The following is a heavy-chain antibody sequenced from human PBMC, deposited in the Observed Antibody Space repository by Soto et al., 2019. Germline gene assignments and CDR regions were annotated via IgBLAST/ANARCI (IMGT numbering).Heavy chain of an antibody. CDR1: GFTFSSYG. CDR2: ISYDESNK. Sequence: QVQLVESGGSVVQPGRSLRLSCAASGFTFSSYGMHWVRQAPGKGLEWVAVISYDESNKYYADSVKGRFTISRDNSKNTLYLQMNSLRAEDTAVYYCTKGVVVITSYFQHWGQGTLVTVSS. D-gene: IGHD3-22*01. J-gene: IGHJ1*01. CDR3: TKGVVVITSYFQH. V-gene: IGHV3-30*18.